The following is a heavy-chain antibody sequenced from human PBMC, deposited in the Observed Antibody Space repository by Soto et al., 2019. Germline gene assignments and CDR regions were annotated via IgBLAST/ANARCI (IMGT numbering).Heavy chain of an antibody. J-gene: IGHJ4*02. CDR3: TLRQDSSRGPIY. CDR2: GG. D-gene: IGHD6-13*01. V-gene: IGHV2-5*01. CDR1: GFSLSTSGRT. Sequence: QITLKESGPTLVKPTETLTLTCSVSGFSLSTSGRTLGWIRQPPGKAQAWLALGGQYSPSMQSRVTFTKDTSKSQVVLTLADMDPADTATYYCTLRQDSSRGPIYWGQGFLVTVSS.